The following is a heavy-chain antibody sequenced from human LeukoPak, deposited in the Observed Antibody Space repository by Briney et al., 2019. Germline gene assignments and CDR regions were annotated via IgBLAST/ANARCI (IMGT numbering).Heavy chain of an antibody. D-gene: IGHD2-2*01. V-gene: IGHV4-38-2*02. CDR3: ARSYCTSTSCSEVYHFDY. Sequence: SETLSLTCTVSGYSISSGYYWGWIRQPPGKGLEWIGSIYHSGSTYYNPSLKSRVTISVDTSKNQFSLKLSSVTAADTAVYYCARSYCTSTSCSEVYHFDYWGQGTLVTVSS. CDR1: GYSISSGYY. J-gene: IGHJ4*02. CDR2: IYHSGST.